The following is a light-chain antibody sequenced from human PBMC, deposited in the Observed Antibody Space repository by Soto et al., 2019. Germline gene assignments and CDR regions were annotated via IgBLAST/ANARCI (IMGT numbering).Light chain of an antibody. J-gene: IGKJ1*01. CDR2: KAS. Sequence: DIQLTQSPSTLSASVGETVTVTCLASQSISSWLAWYQQKPGKAPKLLIYKASSLESGVPSRFSGSGSGTEFTLTISSLQPDDFATYYCLQDYRYPPWTFGQGTKVDI. V-gene: IGKV1-5*03. CDR1: QSISSW. CDR3: LQDYRYPPWT.